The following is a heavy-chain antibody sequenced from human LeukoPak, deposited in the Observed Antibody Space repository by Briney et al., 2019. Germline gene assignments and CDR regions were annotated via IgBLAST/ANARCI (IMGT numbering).Heavy chain of an antibody. D-gene: IGHD3-16*01. Sequence: GGTLRPSCAASGFTFSSYWMNWARQAPGKGLEWVASINHNGNVNYYVDSVKGRFTISRDNAKNSLYLQMSNLRAEDTAVYFCARGGGLDVWGQGATVTVSS. CDR3: ARGGGLDV. V-gene: IGHV3-7*03. CDR1: GFTFSSYW. CDR2: INHNGNVN. J-gene: IGHJ6*02.